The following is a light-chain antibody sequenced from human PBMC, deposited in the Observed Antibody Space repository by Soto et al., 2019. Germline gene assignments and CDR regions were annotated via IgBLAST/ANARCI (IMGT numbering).Light chain of an antibody. J-gene: IGLJ3*02. CDR1: SSDGGGYNY. CDR3: SSYTSSSTLDV. V-gene: IGLV2-14*01. CDR2: DVS. Sequence: QSALTQPASVSGSPGQSITISCTGTSSDGGGYNYVSWYQQHPGKAPKLMIYDVSNRPSGVSNRFSGSKSGNTASLTISGLQAEDEADYYCSSYTSSSTLDVFGGGTKVTVL.